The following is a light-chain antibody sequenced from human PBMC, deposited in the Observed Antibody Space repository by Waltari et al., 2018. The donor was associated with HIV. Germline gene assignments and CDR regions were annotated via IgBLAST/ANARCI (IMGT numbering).Light chain of an antibody. Sequence: QSVLTQTPSASGTPGQRVTISCSGSSSNIGSNYVYWYQHLPGTAPKLLIYRNNWRPSGVPDRFAGSKSGTSASLAISGLRSEDEADYYCAAWDNSLSVLVVFGGGTKLTVL. V-gene: IGLV1-47*01. CDR1: SSNIGSNY. J-gene: IGLJ2*01. CDR2: RNN. CDR3: AAWDNSLSVLVV.